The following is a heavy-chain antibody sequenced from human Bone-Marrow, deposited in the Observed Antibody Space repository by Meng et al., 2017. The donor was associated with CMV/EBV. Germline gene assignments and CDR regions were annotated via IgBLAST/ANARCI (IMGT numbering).Heavy chain of an antibody. V-gene: IGHV1-69*10. D-gene: IGHD3-3*01. CDR1: GGTFSNYA. Sequence: SVKVSRKPSGGTFSNYAVSWVRQAPGQGLEWMGGIIPILDITYYAQKFQGRVTITADKSTNAVYMELSSLRSDDTAVYYCARGEFWLGYYSWFTPWSQGNLVNVDS. J-gene: IGHJ5*02. CDR3: ARGEFWLGYYSWFTP. CDR2: IIPILDIT.